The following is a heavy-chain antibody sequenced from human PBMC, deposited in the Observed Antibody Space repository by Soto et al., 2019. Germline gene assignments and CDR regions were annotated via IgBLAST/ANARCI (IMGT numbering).Heavy chain of an antibody. CDR3: AIIEMATVWANFDF. J-gene: IGHJ4*01. D-gene: IGHD6-19*01. CDR2: IDPSDSYT. Sequence: GSLKISGKGSGYSCRSYWIHWVRQMPGKGLEWLGRIDPSDSYTTYSPSLQGHVSISADKSIRTAYLQWSSLKASDTAIYFCAIIEMATVWANFDFWGHGTLVTVSS. CDR1: GYSCRSYW. V-gene: IGHV5-10-1*01.